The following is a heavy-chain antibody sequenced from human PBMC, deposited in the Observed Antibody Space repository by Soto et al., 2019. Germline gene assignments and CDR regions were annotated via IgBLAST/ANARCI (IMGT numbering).Heavy chain of an antibody. CDR3: AGYYGSGSYYLDWFDP. CDR1: GGSINSSNW. CDR2: IYHSGRT. Sequence: QVQLQESGPGLVKPSGTLSLTCAVSGGSINSSNWWTWVRQPPGQGLEWIGEIYHSGRTNYNPSLKSRVTISIVTPKNQFSLKLASVTAADTAVYYCAGYYGSGSYYLDWFDPWGQGTLVTVSS. V-gene: IGHV4-4*02. D-gene: IGHD3-10*01. J-gene: IGHJ5*02.